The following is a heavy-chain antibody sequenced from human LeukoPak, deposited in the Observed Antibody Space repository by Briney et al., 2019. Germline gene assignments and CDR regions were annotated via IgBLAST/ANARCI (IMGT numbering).Heavy chain of an antibody. Sequence: SETLSLTCAVYGGSFSDYYWTWIRQPPGKGLEWIGEINHSGSPNNNPSLKSRVSISFDTSKNQFSLKLSSVTAADTAVYYCARDQEDDIVVVPAAVNWFDPWGQGTLVTVSS. D-gene: IGHD2-2*01. CDR1: GGSFSDYY. CDR2: INHSGSP. V-gene: IGHV4-34*01. J-gene: IGHJ5*02. CDR3: ARDQEDDIVVVPAAVNWFDP.